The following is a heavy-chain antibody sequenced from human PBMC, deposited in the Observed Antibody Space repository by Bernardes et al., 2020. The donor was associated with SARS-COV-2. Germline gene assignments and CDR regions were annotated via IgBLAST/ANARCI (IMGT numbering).Heavy chain of an antibody. J-gene: IGHJ6*02. V-gene: IGHV4-34*01. Sequence: SETLSLTCAVYGGSFSGYYWSWIRQPPGKGLEWIGEINHSGSTNYNPSLKSRVTISVDTSKNQFSLKLSSVTAADTAVYYCASGRYFDWLFRPYYGMDVWGQGTTVTVSS. CDR3: ASGRYFDWLFRPYYGMDV. CDR2: INHSGST. CDR1: GGSFSGYY. D-gene: IGHD3-9*01.